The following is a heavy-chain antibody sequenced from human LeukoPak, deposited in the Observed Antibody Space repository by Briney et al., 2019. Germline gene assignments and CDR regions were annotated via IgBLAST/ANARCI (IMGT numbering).Heavy chain of an antibody. CDR3: ARVSILTGYYTTVFDY. V-gene: IGHV4-39*07. CDR2: IYYSGST. Sequence: SETLSLTCTVSGGSISSSSYYWGWIRQPPGKGLEWIGSIYYSGSTYYNPSLKSRVTISVDTSKNQFSLKLSSVTAADTAVYYCARVSILTGYYTTVFDYWGQGTLVTVSS. CDR1: GGSISSSSYY. D-gene: IGHD3-9*01. J-gene: IGHJ4*02.